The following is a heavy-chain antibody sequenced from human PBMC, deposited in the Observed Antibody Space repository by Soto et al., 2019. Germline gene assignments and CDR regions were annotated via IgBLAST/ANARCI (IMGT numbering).Heavy chain of an antibody. Sequence: SQTLSLTFAISGDSVSSNSAAWNWIRPSPSRGLEWLGRTYYRSKWYNDYAVSVKSRITINPDTSKNQFSLQLNSVTPEDTAVYYCARVYGVAGPFDYGGQGTLVTVSS. V-gene: IGHV6-1*01. CDR3: ARVYGVAGPFDY. J-gene: IGHJ4*02. D-gene: IGHD6-19*01. CDR2: TYYRSKWYN. CDR1: GDSVSSNSAA.